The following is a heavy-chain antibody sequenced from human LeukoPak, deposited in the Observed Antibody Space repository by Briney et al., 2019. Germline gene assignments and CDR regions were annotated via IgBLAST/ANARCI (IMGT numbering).Heavy chain of an antibody. CDR3: ARDMVITMVRGVIIRYFQH. V-gene: IGHV7-4-1*02. J-gene: IGHJ1*01. CDR2: INTNTGNP. CDR1: GYTFTSYA. D-gene: IGHD3-10*01. Sequence: ASVKVSCKASGYTFTSYAMNWVRQAPGQGLEWMGWINTNTGNPTYAQGFTGRFVFSLDTSVSTAYLQISSLKAEDTAVYYCARDMVITMVRGVIIRYFQHWGQGTLVTVSS.